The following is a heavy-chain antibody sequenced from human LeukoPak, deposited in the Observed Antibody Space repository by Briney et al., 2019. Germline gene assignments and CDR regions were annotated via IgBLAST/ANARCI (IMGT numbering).Heavy chain of an antibody. CDR3: AKDRPIFGVVINYYYYMDV. J-gene: IGHJ6*03. CDR2: IQYDGSNE. CDR1: GFTFSSYG. D-gene: IGHD3-3*01. Sequence: GGSLRLSYAASGFTFSSYGMHWVRQAPGKGLEWVAYIQYDGSNEQFADSVKGRFSISRDNSQNTVDLQLNSLRAEDTAVYYCAKDRPIFGVVINYYYYMDVWGKGTTVTVSS. V-gene: IGHV3-30*02.